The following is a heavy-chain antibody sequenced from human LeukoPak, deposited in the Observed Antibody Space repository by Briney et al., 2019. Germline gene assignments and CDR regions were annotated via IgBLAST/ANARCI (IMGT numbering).Heavy chain of an antibody. J-gene: IGHJ6*02. CDR3: AKVIRGGYGMDV. CDR1: GFTFSGFG. Sequence: GGSLRLSCAASGFTFSGFGMNWVRQAPGKGLEWVSYISDSSTLTDYADSVKGRFTISRDNAQNSLSLQLSSLRDEDTAVYFCAKVIRGGYGMDVWGQGTTVTVTS. CDR2: ISDSSTLT. D-gene: IGHD3-10*01. V-gene: IGHV3-48*02.